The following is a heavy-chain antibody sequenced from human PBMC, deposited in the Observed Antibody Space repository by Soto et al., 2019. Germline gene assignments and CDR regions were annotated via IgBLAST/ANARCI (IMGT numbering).Heavy chain of an antibody. CDR2: IGTAGDT. V-gene: IGHV3-13*01. CDR3: ASWGGTSGGFDY. D-gene: IGHD3-16*01. J-gene: IGHJ4*02. Sequence: EVQLVESGGGLVQPGGSLRLSCAASGFTFSSYDMHWVRQATGKGLEWVSAIGTAGDTYYPGSVKGRFTISRENAKNSLYLQMNSLGAEDTAVYYCASWGGTSGGFDYWGQGTLVTVSS. CDR1: GFTFSSYD.